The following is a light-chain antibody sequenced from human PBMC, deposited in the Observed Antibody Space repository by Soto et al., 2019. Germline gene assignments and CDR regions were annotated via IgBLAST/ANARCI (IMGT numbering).Light chain of an antibody. CDR3: AAWDASLSGTV. CDR1: SSNIGSNY. V-gene: IGLV1-47*01. Sequence: QYVLTQPPSASGTPGQRVTISCSGSSSNIGSNYVYWYQQLPGTSPKLLIYRNNQRPSGVPDRFSGSKSGTSASLAISGLRSEDESDYYCAAWDASLSGTVFGGGTKLTVL. J-gene: IGLJ2*01. CDR2: RNN.